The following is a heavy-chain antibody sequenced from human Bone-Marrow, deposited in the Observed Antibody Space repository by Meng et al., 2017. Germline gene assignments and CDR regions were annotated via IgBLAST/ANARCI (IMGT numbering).Heavy chain of an antibody. J-gene: IGHJ4*02. CDR3: ARWAPSSRTFDY. D-gene: IGHD6-13*01. CDR2: IYYSGST. Sequence: QVQPQESGPGLVKPSQTLSLTCTVSGCSISRCGYYWSWIRQHPGKGLEWIGYIYYSGSTYYNPSLKSLVTISVDTSKNQFSLKLSSVTAADTAVYYCARWAPSSRTFDYWGQGTLVTVSS. V-gene: IGHV4-31*01. CDR1: GCSISRCGYY.